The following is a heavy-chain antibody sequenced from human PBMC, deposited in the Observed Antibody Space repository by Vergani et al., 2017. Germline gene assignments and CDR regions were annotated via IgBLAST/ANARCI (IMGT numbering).Heavy chain of an antibody. J-gene: IGHJ4*02. CDR2: INRNGGRT. D-gene: IGHD6-19*01. V-gene: IGHV3-20*04. CDR1: GFTFDDYG. CDR3: ARDTVTGSRYFDY. Sequence: EVQLLESGGGLVQPGGSLRLSCEASGFTFDDYGMSWVRQAPGKGLEWVSGINRNGGRTTYADSVKGRFSISRDNSKNTLFLQMNSLRPEDTAVYYCARDTVTGSRYFDYWGQGTLVTVSS.